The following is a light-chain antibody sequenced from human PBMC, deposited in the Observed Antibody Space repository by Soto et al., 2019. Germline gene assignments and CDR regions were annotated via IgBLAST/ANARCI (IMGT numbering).Light chain of an antibody. J-gene: IGLJ7*01. V-gene: IGLV2-23*01. Sequence: QSALTQHASVSGSPGQSITISCTGTSSDVGSYNLVSWYQQHPGKAPKLMIYEGSKRPSGVSNRFSGSKSGNTASLTISGLQAEDEADYYCCSYAGSSTSHAVFGGGTQLTVL. CDR1: SSDVGSYNL. CDR2: EGS. CDR3: CSYAGSSTSHAV.